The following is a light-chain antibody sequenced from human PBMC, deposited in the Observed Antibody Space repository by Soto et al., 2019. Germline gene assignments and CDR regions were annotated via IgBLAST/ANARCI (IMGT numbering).Light chain of an antibody. CDR2: GVT. CDR3: CSFEDSLTWV. J-gene: IGLJ3*02. V-gene: IGLV2-23*02. Sequence: QSAPTQPASVSGSPGQWITISCTGASSDLGRFKFVSWYQQHPGKAPKLLIYGVTLRPSGISNRFSASKSGDAASLTISGLQAEDEADYYCCSFEDSLTWVFGGGTKLTVL. CDR1: SSDLGRFKF.